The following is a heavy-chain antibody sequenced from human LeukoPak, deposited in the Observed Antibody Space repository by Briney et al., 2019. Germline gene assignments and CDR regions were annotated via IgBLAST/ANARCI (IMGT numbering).Heavy chain of an antibody. J-gene: IGHJ4*02. CDR3: ARGSDYGDYDPYYFDY. V-gene: IGHV3-30-3*01. Sequence: SGGSLRLSCAASGFTFSSYAMHWVRQAPDKGLEWVAIISYDGSNKYYADSVKGRFTISRDNSKDTLCLQMNSLRAEDTAVYYCARGSDYGDYDPYYFDYWGQGTLVTVSS. CDR2: ISYDGSNK. CDR1: GFTFSSYA. D-gene: IGHD4-17*01.